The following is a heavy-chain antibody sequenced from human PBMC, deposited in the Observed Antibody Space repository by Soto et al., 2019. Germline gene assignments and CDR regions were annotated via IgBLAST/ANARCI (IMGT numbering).Heavy chain of an antibody. V-gene: IGHV3-74*01. Sequence: GGSLRLSCAASGFTFSSYWMHWVRQAPGKGLVWVSRINSDGSSTSYADSVKGRFTISRDNAKNTLYLQMNSLRAEDTAVYYCHQYTGPLIMPAALGPGTLVTVSS. CDR2: INSDGSST. CDR1: GFTFSSYW. J-gene: IGHJ5*02. D-gene: IGHD5-12*01. CDR3: HQYTGPLIMPAA.